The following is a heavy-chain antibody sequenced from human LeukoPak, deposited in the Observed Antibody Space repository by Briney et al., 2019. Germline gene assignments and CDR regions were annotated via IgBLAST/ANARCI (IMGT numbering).Heavy chain of an antibody. V-gene: IGHV4-59*08. CDR3: ARHVDSSSWYRRFDP. D-gene: IGHD6-13*01. J-gene: IGHJ5*02. Sequence: SETLSLTCTVSGGSISSYYWSWIRQPPGKGLEWIGYIYYSGSTNYNPSLKSRVTISVDTSKNQFSLKLSSVTAADTAVYYCARHVDSSSWYRRFDPWGQGTLVTVSS. CDR1: GGSISSYY. CDR2: IYYSGST.